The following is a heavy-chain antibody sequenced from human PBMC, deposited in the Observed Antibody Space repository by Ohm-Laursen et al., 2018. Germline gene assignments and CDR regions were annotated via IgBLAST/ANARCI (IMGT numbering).Heavy chain of an antibody. CDR3: VRGYTSRWSNYFDC. CDR2: ISGSGGTT. V-gene: IGHV3-23*01. D-gene: IGHD6-13*01. J-gene: IGHJ4*02. Sequence: SLRLSCAASGFTFSSYSMSWVHQAPGKGLEWVSTISGSGGTTYDADSVKGRFTISRDNSKNTLYLQINNLRAEDTAVYYCVRGYTSRWSNYFDCWGQGTLVTVSS. CDR1: GFTFSSYS.